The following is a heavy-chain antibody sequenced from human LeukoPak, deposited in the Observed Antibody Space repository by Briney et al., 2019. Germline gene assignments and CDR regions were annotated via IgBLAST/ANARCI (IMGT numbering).Heavy chain of an antibody. J-gene: IGHJ3*02. CDR3: ARDLGSLGAFDI. CDR1: GFTFNSYR. Sequence: GGSLGLSCAASGFTFNSYRMNWVRQAPGKGLEWVSFISTSSSTKYYADSVKGRFTISRDNAKNSLSLQMNSLRDEDTAVYYCARDLGSLGAFDIWGQGTMVTVSS. V-gene: IGHV3-48*02. CDR2: ISTSSSTK.